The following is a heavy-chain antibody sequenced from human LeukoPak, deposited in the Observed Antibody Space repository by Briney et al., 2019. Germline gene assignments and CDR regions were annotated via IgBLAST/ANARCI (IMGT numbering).Heavy chain of an antibody. J-gene: IGHJ4*02. CDR2: ISGSSTYT. D-gene: IGHD2-15*01. CDR3: ARGYCSGGSCYYFDY. V-gene: IGHV3-11*06. Sequence: PGGSLRLFCAASGFTFYDYYMSWIRQAPGKGLEWISYISGSSTYTNYADSVRGRFTISRDNAKNSLYLQMNSLRAEDTAVYCCARGYCSGGSCYYFDYWGQGTLVAVSS. CDR1: GFTFYDYY.